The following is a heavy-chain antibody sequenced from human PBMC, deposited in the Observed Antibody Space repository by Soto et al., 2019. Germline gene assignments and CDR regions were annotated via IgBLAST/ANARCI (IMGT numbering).Heavy chain of an antibody. CDR3: AKALRGVLWFGELFRGAFDY. D-gene: IGHD3-10*01. J-gene: IGHJ4*02. V-gene: IGHV3-23*01. CDR1: GFTFSSYA. CDR2: ISGSGGST. Sequence: GGSLRLSCAASGFTFSSYAMSWVRQAPGKGLEWVSAISGSGGSTNYADSVKGRFTISRDNSKNTLYLQMNSLRAEDTAVYYCAKALRGVLWFGELFRGAFDYWGQGTLVTVSS.